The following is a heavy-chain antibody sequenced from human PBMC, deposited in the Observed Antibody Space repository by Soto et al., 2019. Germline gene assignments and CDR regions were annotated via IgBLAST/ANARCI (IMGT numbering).Heavy chain of an antibody. J-gene: IGHJ4*02. Sequence: GSLRLSCAASGFTFSSYAMHWVRQAPGKGLEWVAVISYDGSNKYYADSVKGRFTISRDNSKNTLYLQMNSLRAEATAVYYWPREGRLDLGYCSRTSCYFPLASWGQGPLFTVSS. CDR2: ISYDGSNK. D-gene: IGHD2-2*01. CDR3: PREGRLDLGYCSRTSCYFPLAS. V-gene: IGHV3-30-3*01. CDR1: GFTFSSYA.